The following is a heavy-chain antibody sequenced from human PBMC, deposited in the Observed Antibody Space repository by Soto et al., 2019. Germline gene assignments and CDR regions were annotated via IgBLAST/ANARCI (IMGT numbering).Heavy chain of an antibody. CDR3: ARDPAPDCSSTSCYFYYYYYMDV. D-gene: IGHD2-2*01. V-gene: IGHV3-21*01. CDR2: ISSSSSYI. J-gene: IGHJ6*03. Sequence: GGSLRLSCAASGFTFSSYSMNWVRQAPGKGLEWVSSISSSSSYIYYADSVKGRFTISRDNAKNSLYLQMNSLRAEDTAVYYCARDPAPDCSSTSCYFYYYYYMDVWGKGTTVTAP. CDR1: GFTFSSYS.